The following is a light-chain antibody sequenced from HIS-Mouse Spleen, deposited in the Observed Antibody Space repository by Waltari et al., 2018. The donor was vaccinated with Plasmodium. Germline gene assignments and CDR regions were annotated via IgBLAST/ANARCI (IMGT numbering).Light chain of an antibody. V-gene: IGKV1-39*01. Sequence: DIQMTQSPSSLSASVGDRVTITCRASQSISSYLNWYQQKPGKAPKLLIYASPSLQSGVPSRFSGSGSGTEFTLTISSLQPEDFATYYCQQNYNTWTFGQGTKVEIK. J-gene: IGKJ1*01. CDR2: ASP. CDR1: QSISSY. CDR3: QQNYNTWT.